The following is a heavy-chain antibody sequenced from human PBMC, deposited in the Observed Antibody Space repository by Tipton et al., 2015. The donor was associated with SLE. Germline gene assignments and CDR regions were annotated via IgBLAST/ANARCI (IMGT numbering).Heavy chain of an antibody. J-gene: IGHJ4*02. CDR2: INHSGST. Sequence: LRLSCAVYGGSFSGYYWSWIRQPPRKGLEWIGEINHSGSTNYNPSLKSRVTISVDTSKNQFSLKLSSVTAADTAVYYCARGPPFDYWGQGTLVTVSS. CDR3: ARGPPFDY. CDR1: GGSFSGYY. V-gene: IGHV4-34*01.